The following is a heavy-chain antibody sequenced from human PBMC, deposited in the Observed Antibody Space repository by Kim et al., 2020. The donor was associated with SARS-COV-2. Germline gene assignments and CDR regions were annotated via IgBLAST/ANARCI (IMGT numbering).Heavy chain of an antibody. Sequence: SETLSLTCTVSGGSISSSSYYWGWIRQPPGKGLEWIGSIYYSGSTYYNPSLKSRVTISVDTSKNQFSLKLSSVTAADTAVYYCAKLVGSGGDSIDYWGQGTLVTVSS. D-gene: IGHD2-21*02. CDR2: IYYSGST. V-gene: IGHV4-39*01. CDR3: AKLVGSGGDSIDY. J-gene: IGHJ4*02. CDR1: GGSISSSSYY.